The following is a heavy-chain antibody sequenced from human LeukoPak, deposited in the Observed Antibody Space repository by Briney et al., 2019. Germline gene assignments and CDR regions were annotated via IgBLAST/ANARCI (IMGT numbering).Heavy chain of an antibody. Sequence: GGSLRLSCAASGFTFSSYGMNWVRQAPGKGLEWVSYIGRSSSSIYYADSVKGRFTISRDNAKNSLYLHMNSLRDEDTAVYYCARGHGRDIPFDYWGQGTLVTVSS. J-gene: IGHJ4*02. CDR3: ARGHGRDIPFDY. CDR1: GFTFSSYG. V-gene: IGHV3-48*02. D-gene: IGHD2-15*01. CDR2: IGRSSSSI.